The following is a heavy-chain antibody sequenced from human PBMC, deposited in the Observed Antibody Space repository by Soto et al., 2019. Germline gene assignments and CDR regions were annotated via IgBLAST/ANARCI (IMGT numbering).Heavy chain of an antibody. CDR1: GYTFTSPA. J-gene: IGHJ6*02. Sequence: ASVKVSCKASGYTFTSPAMHWLRQAPGQRLEWMGWINAGNGNTKYSQKFQGRVTITRDTSASTAYMELSSLRSEDTAVYYCARGRYCSSTSCQPYYYGMDVWGQGTTVTVSS. CDR3: ARGRYCSSTSCQPYYYGMDV. CDR2: INAGNGNT. D-gene: IGHD2-2*01. V-gene: IGHV1-3*01.